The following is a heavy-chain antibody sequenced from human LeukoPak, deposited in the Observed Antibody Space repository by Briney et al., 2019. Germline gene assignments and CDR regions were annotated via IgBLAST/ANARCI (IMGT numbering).Heavy chain of an antibody. J-gene: IGHJ6*03. D-gene: IGHD3-10*01. CDR2: IVPILGTT. CDR3: ARETEGLNILRGLRMYYLYMDV. CDR1: GSTFSSYG. Sequence: ASVKLSCKPAGSTFSSYGISSGRQAPGQGLGWMGGIVPILGTTNHAQKFQGRVTITADESTSTAYMELSSLRSEDTAVYYCARETEGLNILRGLRMYYLYMDVWGKGTTVTISS. V-gene: IGHV1-69*13.